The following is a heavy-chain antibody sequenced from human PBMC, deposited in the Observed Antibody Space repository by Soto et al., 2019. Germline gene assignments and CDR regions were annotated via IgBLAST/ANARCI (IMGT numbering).Heavy chain of an antibody. D-gene: IGHD3-22*01. Sequence: EVQLLESGGGLVQPGGSLRLSCAASGFTFSSYAMSWVRQAPGKGLEWVSAISGSSGSTYYADSVKGRFTISRDNSKNTLYLQMNSLRAEDTAVYYCARTTYYYDSSGYRFDYWGQGTLVTVSS. V-gene: IGHV3-23*01. J-gene: IGHJ4*02. CDR3: ARTTYYYDSSGYRFDY. CDR1: GFTFSSYA. CDR2: ISGSSGST.